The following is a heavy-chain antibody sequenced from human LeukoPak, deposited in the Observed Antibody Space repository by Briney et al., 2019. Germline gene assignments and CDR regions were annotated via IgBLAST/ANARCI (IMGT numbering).Heavy chain of an antibody. CDR3: ARRRFWYSSGWSMFDY. D-gene: IGHD6-19*01. V-gene: IGHV4-39*07. Sequence: SETLSLTCTVSGGSISSSSYSWGWIRQPPGKGLEWIGSIYYSGSTYYNPSLKSRVTISVDTSKNQFSLKLSSVTAADTAVYYCARRRFWYSSGWSMFDYWGQGTLVTVSS. J-gene: IGHJ4*02. CDR1: GGSISSSSYS. CDR2: IYYSGST.